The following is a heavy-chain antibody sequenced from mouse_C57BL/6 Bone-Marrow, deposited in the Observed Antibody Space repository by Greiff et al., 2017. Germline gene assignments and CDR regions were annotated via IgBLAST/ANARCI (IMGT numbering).Heavy chain of an antibody. CDR3: ARETYYFDY. CDR1: GYTFTDYY. J-gene: IGHJ2*01. V-gene: IGHV1-19*01. CDR2: INPYNGGT. Sequence: EVKLVESGPVLVKPGASVKMSCKASGYTFTDYYMNWVKQSHGKSLEWIGVINPYNGGTSYNQKFKGKATLTVDKSSSTAYMELNSLTSEDSAVYYCARETYYFDYWGQGTTLTVSS.